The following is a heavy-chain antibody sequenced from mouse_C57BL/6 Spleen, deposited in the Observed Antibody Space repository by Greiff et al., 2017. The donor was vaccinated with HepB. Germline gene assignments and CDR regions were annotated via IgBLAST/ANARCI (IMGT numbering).Heavy chain of an antibody. J-gene: IGHJ4*01. Sequence: EVQLQQSGPELVKPGASVKISCKASGYSFTGYYMNWVKQSPEKSLEWIGEINPSTGGTTYNQKFKAKATLTVDKSSSTAYMQLKSLTSEDSAVYYCARDISMVTTSDYAMDYWGQGTSVTVSS. D-gene: IGHD2-2*01. CDR2: INPSTGGT. CDR1: GYSFTGYY. CDR3: ARDISMVTTSDYAMDY. V-gene: IGHV1-42*01.